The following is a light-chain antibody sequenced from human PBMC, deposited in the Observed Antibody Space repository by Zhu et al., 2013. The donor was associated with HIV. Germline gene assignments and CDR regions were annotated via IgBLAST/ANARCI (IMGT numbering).Light chain of an antibody. CDR3: QQYAGSPIT. Sequence: EIVLTQSPGTLSLSPGERATLSCRASQSVSSNYLVWYQQKAGQAPRLLIYGASIRATGVPDRFSGSGSGTDFTLTISRLEPEDFAVYYCQQYAGSPITFGQGTRLEIK. CDR1: QSVSSNY. CDR2: GAS. J-gene: IGKJ5*01. V-gene: IGKV3-20*01.